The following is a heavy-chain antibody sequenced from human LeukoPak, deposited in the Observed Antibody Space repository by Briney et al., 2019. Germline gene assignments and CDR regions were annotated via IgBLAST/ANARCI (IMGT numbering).Heavy chain of an antibody. J-gene: IGHJ4*02. CDR2: ISRSGSTK. CDR3: ARVDFPKWELLGPNDY. V-gene: IGHV3-48*04. D-gene: IGHD1-26*01. Sequence: PGGSLRLSCAASEFSVGSNYMTWVRQAPGKGLEWVSSISRSGSTKYYADSVKGRFTISRDNAKNSLYLQMNSLRAEDTAVYYCARVDFPKWELLGPNDYWGQGTLVTVSS. CDR1: EFSVGSNY.